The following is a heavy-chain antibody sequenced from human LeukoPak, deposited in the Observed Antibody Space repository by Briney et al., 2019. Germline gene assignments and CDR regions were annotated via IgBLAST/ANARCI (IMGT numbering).Heavy chain of an antibody. Sequence: HPGGSLRLSCAASGFTFSSYGMHWVRQAPGKGLEWVAFIRYDGSNKYYADSVKGRFTISRDNSKNTLYLQMNSLRAEDTAVYYCAKGGVVPAAMIYFDYWGQGTLVTVSS. CDR3: AKGGVVPAAMIYFDY. CDR2: IRYDGSNK. D-gene: IGHD2-2*01. V-gene: IGHV3-30*02. J-gene: IGHJ4*02. CDR1: GFTFSSYG.